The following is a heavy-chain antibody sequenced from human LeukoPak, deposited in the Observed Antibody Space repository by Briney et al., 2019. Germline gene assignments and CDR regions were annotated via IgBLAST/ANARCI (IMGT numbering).Heavy chain of an antibody. Sequence: MASETLSLTCTVSGGSINSDSYYWSWIRQPAGKGLEWIGRIYTSGSTNYNPSLKSRVSISVDTSKNQFSLKLNSVTAADTAVYYCARDPPGGVMFDYWGQGTLVTVSS. J-gene: IGHJ4*02. CDR3: ARDPPGGVMFDY. V-gene: IGHV4-61*02. CDR1: GGSINSDSYY. CDR2: IYTSGST. D-gene: IGHD3-16*01.